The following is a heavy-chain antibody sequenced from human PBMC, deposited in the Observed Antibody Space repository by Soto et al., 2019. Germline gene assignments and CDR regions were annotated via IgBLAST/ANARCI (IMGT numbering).Heavy chain of an antibody. D-gene: IGHD1-26*01. Sequence: SETLSLTCTVSGDSISSSVNFWGWIRQPPGKGLERIGSMYYSGKTYYNPSLKSRVTISVDTSKNQFSLKLSSVTAADTVVYYCARDPTGSSQNWFDPWGQGTLVTVSS. CDR3: ARDPTGSSQNWFDP. J-gene: IGHJ5*02. CDR1: GDSISSSVNF. CDR2: MYYSGKT. V-gene: IGHV4-39*02.